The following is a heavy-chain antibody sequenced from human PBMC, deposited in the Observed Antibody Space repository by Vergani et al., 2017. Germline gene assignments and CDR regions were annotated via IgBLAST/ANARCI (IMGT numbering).Heavy chain of an antibody. D-gene: IGHD6-19*01. J-gene: IGHJ6*02. CDR3: ASPRAGKMSLYGMVV. Sequence: QVQLVQSGAEVKKPGASVKVSCKASGYTFTGYYMHWVRQAPGPGLEWMGWINPNSGGTNYAQKFQGRVTMTRDTSISTAYLGLSRLRSDDTAVSFCASPRAGKMSLYGMVVWGQGSTVTVSS. V-gene: IGHV1-2*02. CDR2: INPNSGGT. CDR1: GYTFTGYY.